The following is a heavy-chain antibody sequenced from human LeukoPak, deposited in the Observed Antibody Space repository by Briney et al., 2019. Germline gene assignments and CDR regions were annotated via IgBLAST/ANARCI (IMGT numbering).Heavy chain of an antibody. Sequence: GGSLRLSCEASGFTFRTYGMTWVRQAPGKGLEWVSGITGSSTWTYYADSVKGRFTISRDNSKNTLHLQMDSLRAEDTAIYYCARELVSLGTGYFDLWGRGTLLTVSS. CDR1: GFTFRTYG. CDR3: ARELVSLGTGYFDL. D-gene: IGHD7-27*01. J-gene: IGHJ2*01. CDR2: ITGSSTWT. V-gene: IGHV3-23*01.